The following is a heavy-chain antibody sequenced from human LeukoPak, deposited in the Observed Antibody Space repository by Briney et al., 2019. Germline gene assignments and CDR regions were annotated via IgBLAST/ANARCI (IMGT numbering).Heavy chain of an antibody. CDR2: ISYDGSNK. CDR1: GFTFSSYA. V-gene: IGHV3-30*04. Sequence: GGSLRLSCAASGFTFSSYAMHWVRQAPGKGLEWVAVISYDGSNKYYADSVKGRFTISRDNSKNTLYLQMNSLRAEDTAVYYCARDSPRSGYDSPVYWGQGTLVTVSS. J-gene: IGHJ4*02. D-gene: IGHD5-12*01. CDR3: ARDSPRSGYDSPVY.